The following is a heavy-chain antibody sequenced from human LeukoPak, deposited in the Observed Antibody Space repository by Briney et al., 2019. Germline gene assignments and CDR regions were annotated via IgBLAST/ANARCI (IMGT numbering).Heavy chain of an antibody. V-gene: IGHV3-49*03. J-gene: IGHJ4*02. CDR1: GFTFGDYA. CDR2: IRSKAYGGTT. D-gene: IGHD5-18*01. Sequence: GGSLRLSCTASGFTFGDYAMSWFRQAPGKGLEWVGFIRSKAYGGTTEYAASVKGRFTISRDDSKSIAYLQMNSLKTEDTAVYYCTRDRRGYSYGYSDYWGQGTLVTVSS. CDR3: TRDRRGYSYGYSDY.